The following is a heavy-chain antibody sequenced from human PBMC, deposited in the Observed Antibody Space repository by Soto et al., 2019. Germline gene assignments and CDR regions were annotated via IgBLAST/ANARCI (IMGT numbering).Heavy chain of an antibody. CDR2: ISAYNGNT. CDR1: GYTFTSYG. Sequence: QVQLVQSGAEVKKPGASVKVSCKASGYTFTSYGISWVRQAPGQGLEWMGWISAYNGNTNYAQKLQGRVTMTTDTSTSTAYMELRSLRSDDTAVYYCARDQGYYYDSSGYYPDAFDIWGQGTMVTVSS. J-gene: IGHJ3*02. V-gene: IGHV1-18*01. D-gene: IGHD3-22*01. CDR3: ARDQGYYYDSSGYYPDAFDI.